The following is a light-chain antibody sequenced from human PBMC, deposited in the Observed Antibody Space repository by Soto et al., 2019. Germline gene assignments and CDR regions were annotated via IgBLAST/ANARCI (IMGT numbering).Light chain of an antibody. CDR2: DAS. CDR3: QQFSSYPLT. J-gene: IGKJ4*01. V-gene: IGKV3-20*01. CDR1: QTVRNNY. Sequence: EFVLTQSPGTLSLSPGERATLSCRASQTVRNNYLAWYQQKPGQAPRLLIYDASSRATGIPDRFSGGGSGTDFTLTISRLEPEDFAVYYCQQFSSYPLTFGGGTTGDNK.